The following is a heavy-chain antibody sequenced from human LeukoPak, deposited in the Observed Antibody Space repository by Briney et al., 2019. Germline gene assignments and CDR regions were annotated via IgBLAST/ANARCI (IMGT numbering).Heavy chain of an antibody. CDR3: ARGRDCSSASCYEGFDP. Sequence: SETLSLTCAVYGGSFSGYYWSWIRQPPGKGLEWIGEINHSGSTNYNPSLKSRVTISVDTSKNQFPLKLSSVTVADTAVYYCARGRDCSSASCYEGFDPWGQGTLVTVSS. D-gene: IGHD2-2*01. CDR1: GGSFSGYY. CDR2: INHSGST. J-gene: IGHJ5*02. V-gene: IGHV4-34*01.